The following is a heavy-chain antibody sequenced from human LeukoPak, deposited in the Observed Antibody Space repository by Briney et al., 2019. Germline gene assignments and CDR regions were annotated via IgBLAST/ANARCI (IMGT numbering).Heavy chain of an antibody. J-gene: IGHJ4*02. V-gene: IGHV1-2*02. CDR3: ARWAGGMATINAWPHHYFDY. CDR1: GYTFTGYY. CDR2: INPNSGGT. D-gene: IGHD5-24*01. Sequence: GASVKVSCKASGYTFTGYYMHWVRQAPGQGLEWMGWINPNSGGTNYAQKLQGRVTMTTDTSTSTAYMELRSLRSDDTAVYYCARWAGGMATINAWPHHYFDYWGQGTLVTVSS.